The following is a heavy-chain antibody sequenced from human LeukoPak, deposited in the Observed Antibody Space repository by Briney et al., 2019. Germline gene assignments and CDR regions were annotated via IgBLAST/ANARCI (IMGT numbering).Heavy chain of an antibody. D-gene: IGHD3-3*01. CDR1: GGSFSGYY. Sequence: PSETLSLTCAVYGGSFSGYYWSWVRQPPGKGLEWIGEINHSGSTHYNPSLKSRVTISVDTSKNQFYLKMSSVTAADTAVYYCAKDRQLPYYDFWSGYSLNWFDPWGQGTLVTVSS. J-gene: IGHJ5*02. CDR3: AKDRQLPYYDFWSGYSLNWFDP. CDR2: INHSGST. V-gene: IGHV4-34*01.